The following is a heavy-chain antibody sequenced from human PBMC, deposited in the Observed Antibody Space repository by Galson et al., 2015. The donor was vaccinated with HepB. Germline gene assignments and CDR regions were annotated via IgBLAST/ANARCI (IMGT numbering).Heavy chain of an antibody. V-gene: IGHV3-33*01. CDR1: GFTFGTYG. CDR3: ARGGLYDILTGRMDV. CDR2: IWFDGSNK. D-gene: IGHD3-9*01. Sequence: SLRLSCAASGFTFGTYGMHWVRQAPGKGLEWVAVIWFDGSNKYYADSVKGRFTFSRDNSKNTLYLQMNSLRAEDTAVYYCARGGLYDILTGRMDVWGQGTTVTVSS. J-gene: IGHJ6*02.